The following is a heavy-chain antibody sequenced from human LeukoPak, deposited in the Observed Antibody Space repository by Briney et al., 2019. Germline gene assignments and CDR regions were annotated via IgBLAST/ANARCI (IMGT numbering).Heavy chain of an antibody. V-gene: IGHV4-38-2*01. D-gene: IGHD3-10*01. CDR2: IYHTGST. CDR1: GFSISSDNY. CDR3: ARLSYYYYYMDV. J-gene: IGHJ6*03. Sequence: SETLSLTCAVSGFSISSDNYWGWIRPPPGKGLEWIGSIYHTGSTYYNPSLKSRVTISVDTSKNQFSLKLNSVTAADTAVYYCARLSYYYYYMDVWGRGTTVTVSS.